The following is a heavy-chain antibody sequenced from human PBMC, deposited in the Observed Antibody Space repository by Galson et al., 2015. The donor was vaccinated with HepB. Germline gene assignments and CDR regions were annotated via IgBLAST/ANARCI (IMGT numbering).Heavy chain of an antibody. V-gene: IGHV6-1*01. CDR3: ARERYYYGSGLVYDP. CDR2: TYYRSKWYN. J-gene: IGHJ5*02. Sequence: CAISGDSVSSNSAAWNWIRQSPSRGLEWLGRTYYRSKWYNDYAVSVKSRITINPDTSKNQFSLQLNSVTPEDTAVYYCARERYYYGSGLVYDPWGQGTLVTVSS. CDR1: GDSVSSNSAA. D-gene: IGHD3-10*01.